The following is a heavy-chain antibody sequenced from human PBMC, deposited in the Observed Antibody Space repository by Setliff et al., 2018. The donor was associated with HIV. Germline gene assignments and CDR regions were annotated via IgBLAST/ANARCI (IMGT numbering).Heavy chain of an antibody. CDR2: ISFDGTNK. CDR1: GFTFSGYA. V-gene: IGHV3-30*04. CDR3: ARDRSYGGSPYFYYDMDV. J-gene: IGHJ6*03. Sequence: GGSLRLSCAASGFTFSGYAMHWVRQAPGKGLEWVSVISFDGTNKYYVESVKGRFTISRDNFKNTLYLQMNNLRPEDTAVYYCARDRSYGGSPYFYYDMDVWGKGTTVTVSS. D-gene: IGHD2-15*01.